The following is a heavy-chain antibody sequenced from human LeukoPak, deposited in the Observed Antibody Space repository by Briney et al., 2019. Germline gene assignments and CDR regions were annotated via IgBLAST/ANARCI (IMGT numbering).Heavy chain of an antibody. CDR1: GGSISSGGYS. D-gene: IGHD6-13*01. J-gene: IGHJ5*02. Sequence: SQTLSLTCAVSGGSISSGGYSWNWIRQPPGTGLEWIGYIYHSGTTYYNPSLKSRVTISVDRSKNQFSLKLSSVTAADTAVYYCARDQSSSWYWFDPWGQGTLVTASS. CDR2: IYHSGTT. V-gene: IGHV4-30-2*01. CDR3: ARDQSSSWYWFDP.